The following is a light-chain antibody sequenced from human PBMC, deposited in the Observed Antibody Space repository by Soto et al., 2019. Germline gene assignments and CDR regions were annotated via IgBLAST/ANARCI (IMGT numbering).Light chain of an antibody. V-gene: IGKV3-15*01. CDR1: QNIHTN. CDR3: RQHGILQIT. J-gene: IGKJ5*01. Sequence: EIVMTQSPATLSVSPGERATLSCRAGQNIHTNLAWYQQKPGQAPRLLFYGASTGATGLPARFSGSGSGTEFTLTINSLQAEDCVVYCCRQHGILQITFGQGSRLEV. CDR2: GAS.